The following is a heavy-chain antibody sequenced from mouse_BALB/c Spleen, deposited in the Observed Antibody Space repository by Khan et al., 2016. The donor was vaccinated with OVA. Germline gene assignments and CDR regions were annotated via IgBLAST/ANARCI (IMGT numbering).Heavy chain of an antibody. CDR2: IWSGGST. J-gene: IGHJ3*01. CDR3: ARNYDYDEGLAY. Sequence: QVQLQQSGPGLVQPSQSLSITCTVSGFSLTSYGVHWVRQSPGKGLEWLGVIWSGGSTDYSAAFISRLSITKDNSKSQVFFKMNSLQANDTAIYYCARNYDYDEGLAYWGQGTLVTGSA. CDR1: GFSLTSYG. V-gene: IGHV2-2*02. D-gene: IGHD2-4*01.